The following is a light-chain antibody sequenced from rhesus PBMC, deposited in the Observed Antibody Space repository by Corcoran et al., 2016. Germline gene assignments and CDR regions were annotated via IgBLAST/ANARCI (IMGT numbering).Light chain of an antibody. V-gene: IGKV1-22*01. CDR3: LQYSSSPFT. CDR2: KAF. CDR1: QSICSW. J-gene: IGKJ3*01. Sequence: DIQMTQSPSPLSASVGDTVTITCRASQSICSWLDWYKKKPGKAPKLLFYKAFSLQSWVPSSFSGSGSGTDFTLPIRSLQPEDFATYFCLQYSSSPFTFGPGTTLDI.